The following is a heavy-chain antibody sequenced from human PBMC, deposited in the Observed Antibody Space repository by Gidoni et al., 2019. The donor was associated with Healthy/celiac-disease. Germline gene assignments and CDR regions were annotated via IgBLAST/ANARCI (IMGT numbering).Heavy chain of an antibody. Sequence: QVQLVQSGSELTKPGASVKVSCKASGYTFTTYAMNWVRQAPGQGLEWMGWINTNTGNPTYAQGFTGRFVFSLDTSVSTAYLQISSLKAEDTAVYYCARVREEGIAVAGFYWYFDLWGRGTLVTVSS. J-gene: IGHJ2*01. CDR3: ARVREEGIAVAGFYWYFDL. D-gene: IGHD6-19*01. V-gene: IGHV7-4-1*02. CDR2: INTNTGNP. CDR1: GYTFTTYA.